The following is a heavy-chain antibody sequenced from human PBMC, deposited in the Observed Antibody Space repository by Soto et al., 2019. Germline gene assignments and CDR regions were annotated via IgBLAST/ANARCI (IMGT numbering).Heavy chain of an antibody. CDR2: ISSDSRYI. D-gene: IGHD3-16*01. Sequence: EVQLVESGGGLVQPGGSLRLSCAASGFTLSNYAVNWVRQAPGKGLEWVSYISSDSRYIYYGDSVKGRFTISRDNARNSVYMQMNSLRDEDKAVYYCARIKLVESFGINVDVYDMDVWGQGTPVTVSS. J-gene: IGHJ6*02. CDR1: GFTLSNYA. V-gene: IGHV3-48*02. CDR3: ARIKLVESFGINVDVYDMDV.